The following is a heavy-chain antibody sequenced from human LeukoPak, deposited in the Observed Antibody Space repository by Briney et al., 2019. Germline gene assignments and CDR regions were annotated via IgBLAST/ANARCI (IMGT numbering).Heavy chain of an antibody. CDR3: ASGGSHYDILTDYYYYYGMDV. J-gene: IGHJ6*04. Sequence: SETLSLTCTVSGGSVSSGSYYWSWIRQPPGKGLEWIGYIYYSGSTNYNPSLKSRVTISVDTSKNQFSLQLSSVTAADTAVYYCASGGSHYDILTDYYYYYGMDVWGKGTTVTVSS. CDR2: IYYSGST. CDR1: GGSVSSGSYY. D-gene: IGHD3-9*01. V-gene: IGHV4-61*01.